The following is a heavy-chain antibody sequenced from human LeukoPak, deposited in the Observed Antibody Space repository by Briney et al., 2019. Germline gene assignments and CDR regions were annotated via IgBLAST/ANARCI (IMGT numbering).Heavy chain of an antibody. J-gene: IGHJ6*02. CDR2: ISAYNGNT. CDR1: GYTFTSYG. Sequence: ATVKVSCKASGYTFTSYGISWVRQAPGQGLEWMGWISAYNGNTNYAQKLQGRVTMTTDTSTSTAYMELRSLRSDDTAVYYCARAGYYDFWSGGRYYYGMDVWGQGTTVTVSS. D-gene: IGHD3-3*01. V-gene: IGHV1-18*01. CDR3: ARAGYYDFWSGGRYYYGMDV.